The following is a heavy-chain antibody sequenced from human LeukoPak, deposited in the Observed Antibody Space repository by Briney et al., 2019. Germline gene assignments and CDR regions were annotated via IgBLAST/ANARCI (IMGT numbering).Heavy chain of an antibody. D-gene: IGHD6-19*01. V-gene: IGHV5-51*01. Sequence: GESLKISCKGAGYSFTSYWIGWVRQMPGKGLEWMGIIYPGYSDSRYSPSFPGPVSILADKSISTAYLQWSSLKASDTAMYYCARSLYRYSSGWYYFDYWGQGTLVTVSS. J-gene: IGHJ4*02. CDR2: IYPGYSDS. CDR3: ARSLYRYSSGWYYFDY. CDR1: GYSFTSYW.